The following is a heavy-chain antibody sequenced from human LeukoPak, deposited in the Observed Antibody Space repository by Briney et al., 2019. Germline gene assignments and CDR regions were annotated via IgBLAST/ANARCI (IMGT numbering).Heavy chain of an antibody. CDR1: GDPISSNH. CDR2: ISYSGST. CDR3: ARVGRGDHTWGSYSCDH. V-gene: IGHV4-59*13. J-gene: IGHJ4*02. D-gene: IGHD3-16*01. Sequence: SETLSLTCTVSGDPISSNHGRGPPHPPGKALEGVGYISYSGSTSYNPSLKSRVTISVDTTKNQFALKLSSVTAADTAVYYCARVGRGDHTWGSYSCDHWGQGTLVTVSS.